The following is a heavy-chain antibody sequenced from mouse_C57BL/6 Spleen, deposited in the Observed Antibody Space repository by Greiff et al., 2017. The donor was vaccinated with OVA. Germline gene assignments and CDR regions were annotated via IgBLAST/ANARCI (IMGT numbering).Heavy chain of an antibody. CDR3: ARMRWEGYFDY. CDR2: IYPGRGST. D-gene: IGHD1-1*02. Sequence: QVQLKQSGAELVKPGASVKMSCKASGYTFTSYWITWVKQRPGQGLEWIGDIYPGRGSTKYNEKLKSKATLTVDTSSSTAYMKLRSLKSEDSAFYVCARMRWEGYFDYWGQGTTLTVSS. CDR1: GYTFTSYW. V-gene: IGHV1-55*01. J-gene: IGHJ2*01.